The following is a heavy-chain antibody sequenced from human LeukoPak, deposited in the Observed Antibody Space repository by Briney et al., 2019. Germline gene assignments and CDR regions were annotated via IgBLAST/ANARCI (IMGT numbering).Heavy chain of an antibody. J-gene: IGHJ6*03. CDR3: ARGVVPGHYYYYYYMDV. Sequence: SETLSLTCAVYGGSFSGYYWSWIRQPPGKGLEWIGEINHSGSTNYNPSLKSRVTISVDTSKNQFSLKLSSGTAADTAVYYCARGVVPGHYYYYYYMDVWGKGTTVTVSS. CDR1: GGSFSGYY. CDR2: INHSGST. D-gene: IGHD2-15*01. V-gene: IGHV4-34*01.